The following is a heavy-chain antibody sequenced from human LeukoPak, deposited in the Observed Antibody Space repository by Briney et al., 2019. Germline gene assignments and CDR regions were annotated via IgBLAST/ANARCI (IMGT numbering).Heavy chain of an antibody. Sequence: SETLSLTCTVSGGSISSYYWSWIRQPAGKGVEWIGRIYTSGSTNYNPSLKSRVTISVDKSKNQFSLKLSSVTAADTAVYYCARGTYYYDSSGYSFFDYWGQGTQVTVSS. V-gene: IGHV4-4*07. CDR3: ARGTYYYDSSGYSFFDY. CDR1: GGSISSYY. D-gene: IGHD3-22*01. J-gene: IGHJ4*02. CDR2: IYTSGST.